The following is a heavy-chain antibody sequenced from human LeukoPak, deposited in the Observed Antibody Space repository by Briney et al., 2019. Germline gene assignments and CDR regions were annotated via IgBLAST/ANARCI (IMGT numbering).Heavy chain of an antibody. V-gene: IGHV3-30*04. CDR2: ISYDGTNK. CDR1: GFTFSSYA. D-gene: IGHD2-15*01. J-gene: IGHJ4*02. Sequence: PGGSLRLSCAASGFTFSSYAMHWVRQAPGKGLEWVALISYDGTNKYYADSVKGRFTISRDNSKNTLYLQMNSLRAEDTAVYYCAKSGLNRFDYWGQGTLVTVSS. CDR3: AKSGLNRFDY.